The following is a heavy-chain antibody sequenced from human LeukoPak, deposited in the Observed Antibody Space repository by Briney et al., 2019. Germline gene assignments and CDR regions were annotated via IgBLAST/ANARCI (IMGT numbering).Heavy chain of an antibody. CDR3: ARAPRDSNGYYMRSFDS. J-gene: IGHJ4*02. CDR1: GYSISSDCY. D-gene: IGHD3-22*01. CDR2: IYHSGYT. V-gene: IGHV4-38-2*02. Sequence: SETLSLPCSVSGYSISSDCYWAWIRQPPGQGLEWIGGIYHSGYTYYYPSLKSRVTLSVDTSKNQFSLRLSSVTAADTAVYYCARAPRDSNGYYMRSFDSWGQGTLVIVSS.